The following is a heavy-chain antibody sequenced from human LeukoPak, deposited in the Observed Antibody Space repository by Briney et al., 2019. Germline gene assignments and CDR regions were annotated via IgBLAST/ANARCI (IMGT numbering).Heavy chain of an antibody. D-gene: IGHD3-22*01. V-gene: IGHV3-30-3*01. J-gene: IGHJ4*02. CDR2: ISYDGNNK. CDR1: GFTFSTYA. Sequence: GGSLRLSCAASGFTFSTYAMHWVRQAPGKGLEWVAVISYDGNNKYYADSVKGRFTISRGNSKNTLYLQMNSLRAEDTAVYYCARGGYYDSSGYYYYGYWGQGTLVTVSS. CDR3: ARGGYYDSSGYYYYGY.